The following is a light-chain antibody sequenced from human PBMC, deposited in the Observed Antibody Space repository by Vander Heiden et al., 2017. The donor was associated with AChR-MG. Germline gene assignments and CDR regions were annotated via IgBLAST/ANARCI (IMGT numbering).Light chain of an antibody. CDR1: QIISSND. V-gene: IGKV3-20*01. Sequence: IVLPQSPGTLSLSPGDTVTLPCRASQIISSNDLAWYQHRPGQAPTLLIYGASIRATGIPARFSGSGSGTDFTLTISRLESEDFAVYYCHQYGSSPRTFGQGTRVEIK. CDR2: GAS. CDR3: HQYGSSPRT. J-gene: IGKJ1*01.